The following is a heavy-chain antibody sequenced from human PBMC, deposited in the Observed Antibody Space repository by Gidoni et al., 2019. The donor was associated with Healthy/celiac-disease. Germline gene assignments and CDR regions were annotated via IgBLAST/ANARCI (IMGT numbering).Heavy chain of an antibody. CDR1: GYTFTGYY. J-gene: IGHJ6*02. V-gene: IGHV1-2*04. CDR3: ARDVSGAYGMDV. Sequence: QVQLVPSGAEVKQPGASVKVSCKASGYTFTGYYMHWVRQAPGQGLEWRGWINPNSGGTNYAPKFQGWVTMTSDTSISTAYMELSRLRSDDTAVYYCARDVSGAYGMDVWGQGTTVTVSS. CDR2: INPNSGGT. D-gene: IGHD2-15*01.